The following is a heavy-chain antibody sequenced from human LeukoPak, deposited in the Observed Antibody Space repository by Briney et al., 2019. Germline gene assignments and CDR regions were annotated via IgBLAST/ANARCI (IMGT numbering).Heavy chain of an antibody. V-gene: IGHV3-30-3*01. CDR1: GFTFSSYA. D-gene: IGHD4-23*01. Sequence: PGGSLRLSCAASGFTFSSYAMHWVRQAPGKGLEWVAVISYDGSNKYYADSVKGRFTTSRDYSKNTLYLQMNSLRTEDTALYYCAKDQPDYGGNSGIDYWGQGTLVTVSS. J-gene: IGHJ4*02. CDR2: ISYDGSNK. CDR3: AKDQPDYGGNSGIDY.